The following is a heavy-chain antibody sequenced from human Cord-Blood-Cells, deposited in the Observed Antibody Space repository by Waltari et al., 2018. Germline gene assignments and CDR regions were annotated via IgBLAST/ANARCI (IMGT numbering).Heavy chain of an antibody. CDR3: AKDIAAAGDY. J-gene: IGHJ4*02. V-gene: IGHV3-9*01. CDR2: ISWNSGSI. Sequence: EVQLVESGGGLVQPGRSLRLSCAASGFTFDDYAMHWVRKAPGKGLEWVSGISWNSGSIGYADSVKGRFTISRDNAKNSLYLQMNSLRAEDTALYYCAKDIAAAGDYWGQGTLVTVSS. CDR1: GFTFDDYA. D-gene: IGHD6-13*01.